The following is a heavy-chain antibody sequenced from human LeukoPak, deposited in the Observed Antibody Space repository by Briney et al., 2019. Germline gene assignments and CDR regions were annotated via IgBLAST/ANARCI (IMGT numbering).Heavy chain of an antibody. V-gene: IGHV4-59*01. CDR3: ARYGLIRGFEY. J-gene: IGHJ4*02. Sequence: PSETLSLTCTVSGGSISSYYWSWIRQPPAKGPEWIGYIYYSGSTNYNPSLKSRVTISVDTSKNQYSLKLSSVTAADTAVYYCARYGLIRGFEYWGQGTLVTVSS. CDR1: GGSISSYY. CDR2: IYYSGST. D-gene: IGHD3-16*01.